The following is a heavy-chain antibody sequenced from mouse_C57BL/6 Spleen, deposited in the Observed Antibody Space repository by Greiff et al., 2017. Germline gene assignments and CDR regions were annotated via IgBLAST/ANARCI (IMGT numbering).Heavy chain of an antibody. CDR1: GYTFTSYW. J-gene: IGHJ2*01. CDR2: IDPSDSYT. Sequence: QVQLQQPGAELVKPGASVKLSCKASGYTFTSYWMQWVKQRPGQGLEWIGEIDPSDSYTNHNQKFKGKATLTVDTSSSTAYMQLSSLTSEDSAVYYCARAEGVFDYWGQGTTLTVSS. V-gene: IGHV1-50*01. CDR3: ARAEGVFDY.